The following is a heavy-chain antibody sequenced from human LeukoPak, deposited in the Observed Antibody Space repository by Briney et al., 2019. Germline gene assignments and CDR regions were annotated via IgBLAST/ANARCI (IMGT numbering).Heavy chain of an antibody. J-gene: IGHJ4*02. CDR2: IKQDGSEK. V-gene: IGHV3-7*01. Sequence: GGPLRLSCAASGFTFSTYWVSWIRQAPGKGLEGVANIKQDGSEKFYVDSVKGRYTVSRDNAKSSVYLEMKSVRVEDTAVYYCARLEYSSSSREFDGWGQGTLVTVSS. CDR1: GFTFSTYW. D-gene: IGHD6-6*01. CDR3: ARLEYSSSSREFDG.